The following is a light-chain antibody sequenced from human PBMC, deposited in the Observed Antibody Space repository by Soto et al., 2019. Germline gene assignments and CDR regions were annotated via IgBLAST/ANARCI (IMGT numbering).Light chain of an antibody. Sequence: EIVMTQSPATLSVSPGERATLSCRASQSVSSNLAWYQQKPDQAPRLLIYGASTRATGIPARFSGSGSGTEFTLTISSLQCEDFAVYYCQQYNNWPPAWTFGQGTKVEIK. CDR3: QQYNNWPPAWT. CDR1: QSVSSN. J-gene: IGKJ1*01. CDR2: GAS. V-gene: IGKV3-15*01.